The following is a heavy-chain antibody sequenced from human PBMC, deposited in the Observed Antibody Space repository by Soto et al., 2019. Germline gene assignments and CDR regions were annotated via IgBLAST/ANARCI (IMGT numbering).Heavy chain of an antibody. CDR1: GGSISSGGYS. J-gene: IGHJ5*02. V-gene: IGHV4-30-2*01. Sequence: QLQLQESGSGLVKPSQTLSLTCAVSGGSISSGGYSWSWIRQPPGKGLEWIGYIYHSGSTYYNPSRKGRVTIPVDRAKNQFSLKLSSVTAADTAVYYCARGRGPYCSSTSCYSNWFDPWGQGTLVTVSS. D-gene: IGHD2-2*01. CDR3: ARGRGPYCSSTSCYSNWFDP. CDR2: IYHSGST.